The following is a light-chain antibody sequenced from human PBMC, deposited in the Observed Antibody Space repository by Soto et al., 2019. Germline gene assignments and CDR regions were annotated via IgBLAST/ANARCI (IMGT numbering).Light chain of an antibody. CDR3: QQRSNGTEVT. J-gene: IGKJ3*01. CDR1: QSVSSY. V-gene: IGKV3-11*01. Sequence: EIVLTQSPATLSLSPGERATLSCRASQSVSSYLAWYQQKPGQAPRLLIYDASNRTTGIPARFSGSGAGTDFHLTISSLEPEDFAVAYCQQRSNGTEVTFGPGIKVDIK. CDR2: DAS.